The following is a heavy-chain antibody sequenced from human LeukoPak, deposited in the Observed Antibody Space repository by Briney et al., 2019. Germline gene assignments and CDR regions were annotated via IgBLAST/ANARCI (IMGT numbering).Heavy chain of an antibody. Sequence: PSETLSLTCVVSGGSISSSNWWSWVRQPPGKGLEWIGEIYHSGSTNYNPSLKSRVTISVDKSKNQFSLMLSSVTAADTAVYYCVREDIVVVPAANYWGQGTLVTVSS. V-gene: IGHV4-4*02. D-gene: IGHD2-2*01. CDR2: IYHSGST. CDR3: VREDIVVVPAANY. CDR1: GGSISSSNW. J-gene: IGHJ4*02.